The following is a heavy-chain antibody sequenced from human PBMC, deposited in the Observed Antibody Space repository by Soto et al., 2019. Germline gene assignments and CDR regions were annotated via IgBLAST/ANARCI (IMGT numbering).Heavy chain of an antibody. CDR3: TREQSDDNYFDP. J-gene: IGHJ5*02. CDR1: DYSISRGYF. D-gene: IGHD6-19*01. CDR2: IYYSGGT. V-gene: IGHV4-61*01. Sequence: SETLSLTCVVSDYSISRGYFYTWVRQPPGKGLEWLGYIYYSGGTNYNPSLKIRVTISLDKSKSQFSLRLISVNAADTAVYYCTREQSDDNYFDPWGQGTLVTVSS.